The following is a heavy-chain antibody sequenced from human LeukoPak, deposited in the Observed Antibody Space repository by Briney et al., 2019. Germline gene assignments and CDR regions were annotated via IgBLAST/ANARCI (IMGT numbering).Heavy chain of an antibody. CDR2: INTNTGNP. D-gene: IGHD2-2*01. Sequence: ASVKVSCKASGGTFSSYAISWVRQAPGQGLEWMGWINTNTGNPTYAQGFTGRFVFSLDTSVSTAYLQISSLKAEDTAVYYCAREGIVPAAIRYFDLWGRGTLVTVSS. CDR3: AREGIVPAAIRYFDL. J-gene: IGHJ2*01. V-gene: IGHV7-4-1*02. CDR1: GGTFSSYA.